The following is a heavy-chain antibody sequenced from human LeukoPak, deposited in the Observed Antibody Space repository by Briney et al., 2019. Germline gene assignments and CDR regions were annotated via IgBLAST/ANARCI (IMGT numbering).Heavy chain of an antibody. CDR1: GFTFSSYW. CDR3: ARDEMDHGGNDY. Sequence: GGSLRLSCAASGFTFSSYWIHWVRQAPGKGLVWVSRINSDGSSTSYADSVKGRFTISRDNSKNTLYLQMNSLRDEDTAVYYCARDEMDHGGNDYWGQGTLVTVSS. CDR2: INSDGSST. V-gene: IGHV3-74*01. J-gene: IGHJ4*02. D-gene: IGHD4-23*01.